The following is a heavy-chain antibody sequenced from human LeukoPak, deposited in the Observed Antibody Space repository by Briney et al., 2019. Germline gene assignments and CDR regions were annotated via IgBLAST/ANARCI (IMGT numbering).Heavy chain of an antibody. CDR2: IHYNGNT. CDR1: GDSISSYY. Sequence: SETLSLTCSVSGDSISSYYWTWIRQTPGKGLEWIAYIHYNGNTKSNPSLKSRVTISLDTSKNQFSLKLTSLTAADTAVYYCARGHDILTGYYTEKYYFDYWGQGTLVTVSS. J-gene: IGHJ4*02. CDR3: ARGHDILTGYYTEKYYFDY. V-gene: IGHV4-59*01. D-gene: IGHD3-9*01.